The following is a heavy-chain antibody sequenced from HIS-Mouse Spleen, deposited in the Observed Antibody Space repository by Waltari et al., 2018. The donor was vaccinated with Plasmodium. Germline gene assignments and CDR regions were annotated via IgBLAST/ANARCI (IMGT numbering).Heavy chain of an antibody. CDR3: ASKRYGDYYFDY. CDR2: IYHSGST. D-gene: IGHD4-17*01. J-gene: IGHJ4*02. V-gene: IGHV4-38-2*02. Sequence: QVQLQESGPGLVKPSETLSLTCTVSGYSISSGYYWGWIRQPPGKGLEWIGSIYHSGSTYYNPSLKSRGPISVDTSKNQFSLKLSSVTAADTAVYYCASKRYGDYYFDYWGQGTLVTVSS. CDR1: GYSISSGYY.